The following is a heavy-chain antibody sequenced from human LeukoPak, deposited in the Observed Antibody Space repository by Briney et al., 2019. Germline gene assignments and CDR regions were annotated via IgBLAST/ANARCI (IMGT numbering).Heavy chain of an antibody. Sequence: SETPSLTCTVSGGSITSYYWNWIRQPAGKGLEWIGRIFTGGSTNYSPSLRSRVTMSVDTSKNQFSLKLSSVTAADTAVYYCARDRGNNYGFTYDFWGQGTLVTVSS. CDR1: GGSITSYY. CDR3: ARDRGNNYGFTYDF. D-gene: IGHD5-18*01. V-gene: IGHV4-4*07. J-gene: IGHJ4*02. CDR2: IFTGGST.